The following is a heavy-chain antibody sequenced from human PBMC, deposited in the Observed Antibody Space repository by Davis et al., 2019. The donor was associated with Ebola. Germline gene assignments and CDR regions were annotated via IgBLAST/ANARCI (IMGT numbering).Heavy chain of an antibody. J-gene: IGHJ6*02. CDR3: ARGQPQWLGGRRGYYGMDV. V-gene: IGHV4-34*01. CDR1: GGSFSGYY. Sequence: PGGSLRLSCAVYGGSFSGYYWSWIRQPPGKGLEWIGEINHSGSTNYNLSLKSRVTISVDTSKNQFSLKLSSVTAADTAVYYCARGQPQWLGGRRGYYGMDVWGQGTTVTVSS. CDR2: INHSGST. D-gene: IGHD6-19*01.